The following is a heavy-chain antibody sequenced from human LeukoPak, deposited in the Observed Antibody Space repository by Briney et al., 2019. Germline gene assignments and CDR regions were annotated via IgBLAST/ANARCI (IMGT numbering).Heavy chain of an antibody. V-gene: IGHV1-2*02. CDR2: INPNSGGT. J-gene: IGHJ4*02. D-gene: IGHD3-10*01. CDR1: GYTFTGYY. CDR3: ASSGDYYGSGSYYTSI. Sequence: GASVKVSCKASGYTFTGYYMHWVRQAPGQGLEWMGWINPNSGGTNYAQKFQGRVTMTRDTSISTAYMELSRLRSDDTAVYYCASSGDYYGSGSYYTSIWGQGTLVTVSS.